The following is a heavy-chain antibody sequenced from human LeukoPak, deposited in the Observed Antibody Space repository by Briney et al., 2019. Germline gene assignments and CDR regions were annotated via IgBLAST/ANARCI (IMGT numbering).Heavy chain of an antibody. CDR3: ARGDWNDDYYYYYMDV. V-gene: IGHV1-24*01. CDR1: GYALIDLS. CDR2: FHPGNGET. Sequence: ASVKVSCKVFGYALIDLSMHWVRQVPGKGLEWVGGFHPGNGETIYAQNFQGRVTMTTDTSTSTAYMELRSLRSDDTAVYYCARGDWNDDYYYYYMDVWGKGTTVTISS. J-gene: IGHJ6*03. D-gene: IGHD1-1*01.